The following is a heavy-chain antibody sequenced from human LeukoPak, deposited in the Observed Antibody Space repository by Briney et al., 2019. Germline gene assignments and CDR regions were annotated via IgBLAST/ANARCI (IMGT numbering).Heavy chain of an antibody. V-gene: IGHV3-73*01. CDR1: GFTFSGSA. CDR3: TRLTTTVTAC. J-gene: IGHJ4*02. CDR2: IRSKANSYAT. D-gene: IGHD4-11*01. Sequence: HPGGSLRLSCAASGFTFSGSAMHWVRQASGKGLEWVGRIRSKANSYATAYAASVKGRFTISRDDSKNTAYLQMNSLKTEDTAVYYCTRLTTTVTACWGQGTLVTVSS.